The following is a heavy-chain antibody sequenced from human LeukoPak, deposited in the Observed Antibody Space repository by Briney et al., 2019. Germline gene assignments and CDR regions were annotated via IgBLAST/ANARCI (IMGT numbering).Heavy chain of an antibody. J-gene: IGHJ4*02. CDR2: IYRDGSI. CDR1: GLNVSTNN. Sequence: PGGSLRLSCAASGLNVSTNNMNSVRQAPGKGLEWVSAIYRDGSILNANSVKGRFTISRDSSKNTLYLQMNSLRAEDTAVDYCARGYSSADYWGQGTLVTVSS. V-gene: IGHV3-53*01. D-gene: IGHD5-18*01. CDR3: ARGYSSADY.